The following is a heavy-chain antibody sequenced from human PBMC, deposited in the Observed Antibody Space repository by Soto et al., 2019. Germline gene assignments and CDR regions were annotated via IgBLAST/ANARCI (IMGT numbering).Heavy chain of an antibody. Sequence: QVQLQESGPGLVKPSETLSLTCTVSGGSISSYYWSWIRQPPGKGLEWIGYIYYSGSTNYNPSLKSRVTISVDTSKNQFSLKLSSVTAADTAVYYCAGDSSYGYYDYGMDVWGQGTTVTVSS. CDR2: IYYSGST. CDR3: AGDSSYGYYDYGMDV. J-gene: IGHJ6*02. CDR1: GGSISSYY. V-gene: IGHV4-59*01. D-gene: IGHD3-10*01.